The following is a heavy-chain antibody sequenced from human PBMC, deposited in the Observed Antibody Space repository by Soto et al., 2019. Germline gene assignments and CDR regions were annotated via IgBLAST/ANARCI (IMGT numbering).Heavy chain of an antibody. J-gene: IGHJ6*02. Sequence: QVQLVQSGAEVKKPGSSVKVSCKASGGTFSSYAISWVRQAPGQGLEWMGGIIPIFGTANYAQKFQGRVTITADEATSTAYMELSSLRAEDTAVYYCARGGRSLQETRGGMDVWGQGTTVTVSS. D-gene: IGHD3-10*01. CDR2: IIPIFGTA. CDR3: ARGGRSLQETRGGMDV. CDR1: GGTFSSYA. V-gene: IGHV1-69*01.